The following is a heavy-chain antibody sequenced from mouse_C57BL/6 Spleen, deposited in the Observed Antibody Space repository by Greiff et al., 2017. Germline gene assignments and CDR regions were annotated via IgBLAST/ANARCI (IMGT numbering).Heavy chain of an antibody. V-gene: IGHV1-72*01. D-gene: IGHD1-1*01. J-gene: IGHJ1*03. Sequence: QVQLQQPGAELVKPGASVKLSCKASGYTFTSYWMHWVKPRPGRGLEWIGRIDPNSGGTKYNEKFKSTATLTVDKPSSTAYMQLSILTSEDSAVYCCARSLYGSSYDWYFDVWGTGTTVTVAS. CDR1: GYTFTSYW. CDR2: IDPNSGGT. CDR3: ARSLYGSSYDWYFDV.